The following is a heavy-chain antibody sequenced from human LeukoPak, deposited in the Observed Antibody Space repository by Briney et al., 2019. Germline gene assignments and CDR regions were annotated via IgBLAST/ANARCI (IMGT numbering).Heavy chain of an antibody. CDR3: VRCRGTTVLTRFDN. J-gene: IGHJ4*02. CDR2: IYSSGST. D-gene: IGHD4/OR15-4a*01. CDR1: GGSISNYY. Sequence: SETLCLTCTVSGGSISNYYWSWIRQPAGKGLEWIGRIYSSGSTNYNPSLKSRVTMSVDTSKNQFSVNLTSVTAADTAVYYCVRCRGTTVLTRFDNWGQGTLVTVSS. V-gene: IGHV4-4*07.